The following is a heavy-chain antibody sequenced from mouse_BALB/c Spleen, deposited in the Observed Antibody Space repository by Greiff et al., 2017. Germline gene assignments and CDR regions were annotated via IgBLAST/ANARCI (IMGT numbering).Heavy chain of an antibody. Sequence: EVQVVESGGGLVQPGGSLKLSCAASGFTFSSYTMSWVRQTPEKRLEWVAYISNGGGSTYYPDTVKGRFTISRDNAKNTLYLQMSSLKSEDTAMYYCARHEYSAWFAYWGQGTLVTVSA. CDR1: GFTFSSYT. D-gene: IGHD5-1*01. CDR3: ARHEYSAWFAY. CDR2: ISNGGGST. J-gene: IGHJ3*01. V-gene: IGHV5-12-2*01.